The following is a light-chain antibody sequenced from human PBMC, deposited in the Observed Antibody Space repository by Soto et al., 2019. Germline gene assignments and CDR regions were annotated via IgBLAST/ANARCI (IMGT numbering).Light chain of an antibody. CDR2: TAS. CDR3: QQYNSWPLT. V-gene: IGKV3-15*01. CDR1: QSVSNN. Sequence: EIVMTQSPATLSVSPGESVTLSCRASQSVSNNLAWYQQKPSQTPRLLIYTASIRATGVPASFSGSGSGTEFTLTMSSLQSEDSAVYYCQQYNSWPLTLGGGTKVDIK. J-gene: IGKJ4*01.